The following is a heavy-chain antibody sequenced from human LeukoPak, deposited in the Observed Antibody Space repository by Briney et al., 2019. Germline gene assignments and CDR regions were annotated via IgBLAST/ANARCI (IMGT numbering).Heavy chain of an antibody. J-gene: IGHJ4*02. CDR3: ARTSSTSCPY. V-gene: IGHV1-18*01. CDR2: ISAYNGNT. D-gene: IGHD2-2*01. CDR1: GGTFSSYA. Sequence: ASVKVSCKASGGTFSSYAISWVRQAPGQGLEWMGWISAYNGNTNYAQKLQGRVTMTTDTSTSTAYMELRSLRSDDTAVYYCARTSSTSCPYWGQGTLVTVSS.